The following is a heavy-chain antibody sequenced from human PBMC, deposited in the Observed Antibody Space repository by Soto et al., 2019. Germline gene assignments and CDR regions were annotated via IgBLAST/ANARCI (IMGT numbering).Heavy chain of an antibody. CDR1: GFTFSSYA. J-gene: IGHJ4*02. CDR2: VSGSGDGT. CDR3: AKGTLGSNSKTSNS. Sequence: GGSLRLSCAASGFTFSSYAMSWVRQVPGKGLEWVSRVSGSGDGTYYADSVKGRFTISRDNSKNTLFLQMNSLRAEDTAVYFCAKGTLGSNSKTSNSWGQGTLVTVSS. D-gene: IGHD6-13*01. V-gene: IGHV3-23*01.